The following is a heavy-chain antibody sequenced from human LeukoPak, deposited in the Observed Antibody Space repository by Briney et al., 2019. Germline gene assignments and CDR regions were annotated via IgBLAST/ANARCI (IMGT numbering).Heavy chain of an antibody. J-gene: IGHJ4*02. V-gene: IGHV4-59*01. CDR3: GRVRDAVAGRPYYLDY. CDR1: GASISNYY. CDR2: TSHSGST. Sequence: SETPSLTCTVSGASISNYYWSWIRQPPGKGLEWIGYTSHSGSTNYNPSLKSRVAISLDTSKNQFSLKLTSMTAADTAVYYCGRVRDAVAGRPYYLDYWGQGTLVTVSS. D-gene: IGHD6-19*01.